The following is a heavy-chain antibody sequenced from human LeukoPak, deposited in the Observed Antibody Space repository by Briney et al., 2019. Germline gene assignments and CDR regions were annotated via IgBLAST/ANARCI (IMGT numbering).Heavy chain of an antibody. CDR2: IYSGGST. CDR1: GFTVSSNY. J-gene: IGHJ4*02. Sequence: GGSLRLSCAASGFTVSSNYMSWVRQAPGKGLEWVSVIYSGGSTYYADSVKGRFTISRDNSKNTLYLQMNSLRAEDTAVYYCASSPTMVRGVMVYWGQGILVTVSS. D-gene: IGHD3-10*01. V-gene: IGHV3-53*01. CDR3: ASSPTMVRGVMVY.